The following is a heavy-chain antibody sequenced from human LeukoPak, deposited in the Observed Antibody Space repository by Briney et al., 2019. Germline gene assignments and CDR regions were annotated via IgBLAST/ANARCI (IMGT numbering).Heavy chain of an antibody. CDR2: IYYSGST. CDR3: ARDNGPTDAFDI. J-gene: IGHJ3*02. CDR1: GGSISSYY. V-gene: IGHV4-59*01. Sequence: SETLSLTCTVSGGSISSYYWSWIRQPPGKGLEWIGYIYYSGSTNYNPSLKSRVTISADTSKNQFSLKLSSVTAADTAVYYCARDNGPTDAFDIWGQGTMVTVSS. D-gene: IGHD3-16*02.